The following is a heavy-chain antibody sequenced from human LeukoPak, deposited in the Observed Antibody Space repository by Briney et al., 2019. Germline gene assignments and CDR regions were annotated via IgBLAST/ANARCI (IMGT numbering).Heavy chain of an antibody. J-gene: IGHJ5*02. CDR2: ISYDGSNK. CDR3: AKDVVWSLDP. CDR1: GFTFSSYG. V-gene: IGHV3-30*18. Sequence: GGSLRLSCAASGFTFSSYGMHWVRQAPGKGLEWVAVISYDGSNKYYADSVKGRFTISRDNSKNTLYLQMNSLRAEDTAVYYCAKDVVWSLDPWGQGTLVTGSS. D-gene: IGHD2-15*01.